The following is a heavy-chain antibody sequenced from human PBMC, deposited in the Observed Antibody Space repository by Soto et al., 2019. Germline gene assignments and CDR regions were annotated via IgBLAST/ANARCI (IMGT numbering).Heavy chain of an antibody. V-gene: IGHV1-8*01. D-gene: IGHD6-13*01. J-gene: IGHJ5*02. CDR1: GYTFTSYD. Sequence: QVQLVQSGAEVKKPGASVKVSCKASGYTFTSYDINWVRQATGQGLEWMGWMNPNSGNTGYAQKFQGRVTMTRNTSISTAYMELSSLRSEDTAVYFCARERSAAGTGWIDPWGQGTLVTVSS. CDR3: ARERSAAGTGWIDP. CDR2: MNPNSGNT.